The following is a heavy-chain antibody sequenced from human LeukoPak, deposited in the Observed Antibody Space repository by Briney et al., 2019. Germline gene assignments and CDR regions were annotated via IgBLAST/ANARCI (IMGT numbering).Heavy chain of an antibody. Sequence: GGSLRLSCAASGFTFSSYGMHWVRQAPGKGLEWVAVISYDVSNKYYADSVKGRFTISRDNSKNTLYLQMNSLRAEDTAVYYCAKDRFSLYYDSSGSKDYWGQGTLVTVSS. CDR1: GFTFSSYG. J-gene: IGHJ4*02. CDR3: AKDRFSLYYDSSGSKDY. V-gene: IGHV3-30*18. CDR2: ISYDVSNK. D-gene: IGHD3-22*01.